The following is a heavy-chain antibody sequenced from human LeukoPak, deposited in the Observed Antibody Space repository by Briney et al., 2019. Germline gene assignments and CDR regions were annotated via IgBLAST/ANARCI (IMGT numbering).Heavy chain of an antibody. J-gene: IGHJ3*02. CDR3: ARAPTYYYDSSGYYPYAFDI. Sequence: GGSLRLSCAPSGFXFSSYSMNWVRQAPGKGLEWVSYMSSSSSTIYYADSVKGRFTISRDNAKNSLYLQLNSLRDEDTAVYYCARAPTYYYDSSGYYPYAFDIWGQGTMVTVSS. CDR1: GFXFSSYS. D-gene: IGHD3-22*01. CDR2: MSSSSSTI. V-gene: IGHV3-48*02.